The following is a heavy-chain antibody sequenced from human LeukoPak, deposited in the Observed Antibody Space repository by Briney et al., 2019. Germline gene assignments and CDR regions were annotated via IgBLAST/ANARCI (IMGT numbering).Heavy chain of an antibody. Sequence: GGSLRLSCAASGFTFSSYAMSWVRQAPGKGLEWVSVISNNGGSTYYADSVKGRFTISRDNAKNSLYLQMNSLRAEDTAVYYCARAVLLWHGSLDYWGQGTLVTVSS. CDR3: ARAVLLWHGSLDY. CDR1: GFTFSSYA. D-gene: IGHD3-10*01. V-gene: IGHV3-23*01. CDR2: ISNNGGST. J-gene: IGHJ4*02.